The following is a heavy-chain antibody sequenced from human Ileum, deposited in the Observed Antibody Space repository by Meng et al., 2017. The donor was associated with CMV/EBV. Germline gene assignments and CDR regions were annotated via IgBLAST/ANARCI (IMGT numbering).Heavy chain of an antibody. V-gene: IGHV4-59*01. CDR2: ISHSGRT. CDR3: ARGHVYSYGWNPPYGMDV. J-gene: IGHJ6*02. D-gene: IGHD3-10*01. Sequence: SETLSLTCTVSGGPITNFYWTWIRQPPGKGLEWIGYISHSGRTNYNPSLKSRLTMSVDASQNQFSLNLSSVTAADTAVYYCARGHVYSYGWNPPYGMDVWGQGTTVTVSS. CDR1: GGPITNFY.